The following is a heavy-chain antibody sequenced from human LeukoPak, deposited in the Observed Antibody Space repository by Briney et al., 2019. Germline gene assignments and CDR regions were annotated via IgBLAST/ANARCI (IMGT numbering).Heavy chain of an antibody. D-gene: IGHD6-13*01. CDR1: GLTFRSYS. V-gene: IGHV3-23*01. CDR3: AKDAAGPEY. Sequence: RTGGPLRLSCVVSGLTFRSYSMTWVRQAPGKALEWVSGISASGGDTWYPDSVKGRFTISRDNAKNTLFLQMNSLRVEDTAIYYCAKDAAGPEYWGQGTRVTVSS. J-gene: IGHJ4*02. CDR2: ISASGGDT.